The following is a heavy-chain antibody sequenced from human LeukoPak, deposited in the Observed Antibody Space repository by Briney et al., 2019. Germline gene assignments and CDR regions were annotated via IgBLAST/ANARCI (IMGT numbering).Heavy chain of an antibody. CDR3: ARVRLGGIAVAGIFY. J-gene: IGHJ4*02. D-gene: IGHD6-19*01. CDR2: INHSGST. V-gene: IGHV4-34*01. CDR1: GGSFSGYY. Sequence: SETLSLTCAVYGGSFSGYYWSWIRQPPGKGLEWIGEINHSGSTNYNPSLKSRVTISVGTSKNQFSLKLSSVTAADTAVYYCARVRLGGIAVAGIFYWGQGTLVTVSS.